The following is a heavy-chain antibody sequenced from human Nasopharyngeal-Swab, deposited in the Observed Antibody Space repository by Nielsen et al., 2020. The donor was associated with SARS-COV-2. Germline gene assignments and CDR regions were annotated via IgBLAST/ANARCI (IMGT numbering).Heavy chain of an antibody. CDR2: INHSGST. D-gene: IGHD6-19*01. CDR3: ARVAIYSSAVADDYYYMDV. Sequence: SETLSLTCAVYGGSFSGYYWSWIRQPPGKGLEWIGEINHSGSTNYNPSLKSRVTISVDTSKNQFSLKLSSVTAADTAVYYCARVAIYSSAVADDYYYMDVWGKGTTVTVSS. V-gene: IGHV4-34*01. CDR1: GGSFSGYY. J-gene: IGHJ6*03.